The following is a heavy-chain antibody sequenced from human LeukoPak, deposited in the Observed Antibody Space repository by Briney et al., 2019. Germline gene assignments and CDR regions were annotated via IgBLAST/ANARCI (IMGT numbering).Heavy chain of an antibody. Sequence: GGSLRLSCAASGFTFSSYAMSWVRQAPGKGLEWVSAISGSGGSTYYADSVKGRFTISRDNSKNTLYLQMNSLRAEDTAVYYCAKETRITIFGVVSTTLWGQGTMVTVSS. D-gene: IGHD3-3*01. CDR2: ISGSGGST. CDR1: GFTFSSYA. CDR3: AKETRITIFGVVSTTL. J-gene: IGHJ3*01. V-gene: IGHV3-23*01.